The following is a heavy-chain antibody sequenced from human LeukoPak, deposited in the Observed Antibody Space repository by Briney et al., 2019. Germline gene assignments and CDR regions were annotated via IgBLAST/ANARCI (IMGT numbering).Heavy chain of an antibody. Sequence: PGGSLRLSCAASGFTFSNAWMSWVRQAPGKGLEWVGRIKSKTDGGTTDYAAPVKGRFTISRDDSKNTLYLQMNSLKTEDTAVYYCTTAWGITIFGVVIGRDYWGQGTLVTVSS. CDR3: TTAWGITIFGVVIGRDY. V-gene: IGHV3-15*01. D-gene: IGHD3-3*01. J-gene: IGHJ4*02. CDR2: IKSKTDGGTT. CDR1: GFTFSNAW.